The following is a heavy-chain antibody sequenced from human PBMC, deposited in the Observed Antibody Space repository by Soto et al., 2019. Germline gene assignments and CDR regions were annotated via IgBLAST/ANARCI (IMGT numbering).Heavy chain of an antibody. D-gene: IGHD6-6*01. CDR2: IYPGDSDT. CDR1: GYSFTSYW. CDR3: ARGSEYSSSSKLSNRLDSYGMDV. Sequence: GESLKISCKGSGYSFTSYWIGWVRQMPGKGLEWMGIIYPGDSDTRYSPSFQGQVTISADKSISTAYLQWSSLKASDTAMYYCARGSEYSSSSKLSNRLDSYGMDVWGQGTTVTVSS. J-gene: IGHJ6*02. V-gene: IGHV5-51*01.